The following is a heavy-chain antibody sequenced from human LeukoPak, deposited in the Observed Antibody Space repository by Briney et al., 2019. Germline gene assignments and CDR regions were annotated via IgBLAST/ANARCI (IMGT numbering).Heavy chain of an antibody. J-gene: IGHJ6*03. CDR3: ARDLSGSSGWYGGYYYYMDI. CDR2: IYYSGST. Sequence: NPSETLSLTCTVSGGSINSYYWSWIRQPPGKGLEWIGYIYYSGSTNYNPSLKSRVTISVDTSKNQFSLRLSSVTAADTAVYYCARDLSGSSGWYGGYYYYMDIWGKGTTVTISS. D-gene: IGHD6-19*01. V-gene: IGHV4-59*01. CDR1: GGSINSYY.